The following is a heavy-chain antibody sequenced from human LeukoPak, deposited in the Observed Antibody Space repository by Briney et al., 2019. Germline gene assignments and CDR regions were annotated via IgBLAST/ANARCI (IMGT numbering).Heavy chain of an antibody. CDR2: IPYDGNNK. CDR3: ARAGGDCSSTSCSEYYGMDV. D-gene: IGHD2-2*01. V-gene: IGHV3-30-3*01. J-gene: IGHJ6*02. CDR1: RFTFSNYV. Sequence: GGSLRLSCAASRFTFSNYVMYWVRQAPGKGLEWVAVIPYDGNNKYYADSVKGRFTISRDNSKNMLYLQMNSLRGEDTAVYYCARAGGDCSSTSCSEYYGMDVWGQGTTVTVSS.